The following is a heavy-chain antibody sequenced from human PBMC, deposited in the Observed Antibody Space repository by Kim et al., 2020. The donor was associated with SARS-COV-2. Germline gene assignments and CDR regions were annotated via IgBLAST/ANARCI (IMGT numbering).Heavy chain of an antibody. V-gene: IGHV3-74*01. CDR3: ARGSANVFDI. CDR2: ITSEGSGT. J-gene: IGHJ3*02. Sequence: GGSLRLSCAASGFTFSSYWMHWVRQAPGKGLVWLSRITSEGSGTKYADSVKGRSTISRDNAKNTLYLQMNSLRSEDTAVYYCARGSANVFDIWGQGTMVTASS. CDR1: GFTFSSYW. D-gene: IGHD2-15*01.